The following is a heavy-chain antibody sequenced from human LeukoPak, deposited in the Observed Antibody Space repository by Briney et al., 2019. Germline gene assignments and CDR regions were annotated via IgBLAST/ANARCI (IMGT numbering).Heavy chain of an antibody. CDR3: ARDFRVLRFLEWFQDY. J-gene: IGHJ4*02. D-gene: IGHD3-3*01. V-gene: IGHV3-7*01. Sequence: PGGSLRLSCAASGFTFSSYWMSWVRQAPGKGLEWVANIKQDGSEKYYVDSVKGRFTISRDNAKNSLYLQMNSLRAEDTAVYYCARDFRVLRFLEWFQDYWGQGTLVTVSS. CDR2: IKQDGSEK. CDR1: GFTFSSYW.